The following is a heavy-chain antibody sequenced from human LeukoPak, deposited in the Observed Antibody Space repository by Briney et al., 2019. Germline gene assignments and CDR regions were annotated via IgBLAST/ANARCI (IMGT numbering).Heavy chain of an antibody. V-gene: IGHV3-74*01. CDR3: VRGQTIDY. J-gene: IGHJ4*02. CDR1: GFTFSHYW. Sequence: GVPLTLSCTTSGFTFSHYWMYWVRQAPGRGLVWVSRIKSDGTGITYTDSVEGRFTISRDNAKNTLYLQMNSLRDEDTAVYYCVRGQTIDYWGQGTLVTVSS. CDR2: IKSDGTGI. D-gene: IGHD3-3*01.